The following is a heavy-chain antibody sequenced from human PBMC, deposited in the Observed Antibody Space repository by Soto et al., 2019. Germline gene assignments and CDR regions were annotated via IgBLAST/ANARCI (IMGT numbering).Heavy chain of an antibody. Sequence: ASVKVSCKASGYTFTSYGMSWVRQAPGQGLERMGWISAYNGNTNYAQKLQGRVTMTTDTSTSTAYMELRSLRSDDTAVYYCARDQEYSSQSRYFQHWGKGTLVTVAS. J-gene: IGHJ1*01. CDR2: ISAYNGNT. D-gene: IGHD6-6*01. V-gene: IGHV1-18*01. CDR3: ARDQEYSSQSRYFQH. CDR1: GYTFTSYG.